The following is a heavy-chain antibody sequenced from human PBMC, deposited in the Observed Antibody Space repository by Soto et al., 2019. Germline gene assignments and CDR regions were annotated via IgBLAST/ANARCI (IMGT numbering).Heavy chain of an antibody. CDR1: GGSISSGDYY. V-gene: IGHV4-30-4*01. CDR2: IYYSGST. D-gene: IGHD3-22*01. CDR3: AGNPHYYDSSGYPVDY. J-gene: IGHJ4*02. Sequence: QVQLQESGPGLVKPSQTLSLTCTVSGGSISSGDYYWSWIRQPPGKGLEWIGYIYYSGSTYYNPSLKGRVTISVDTSKNQFSLKLSSVTAADTAVYYCAGNPHYYDSSGYPVDYWGQGTLVTVSS.